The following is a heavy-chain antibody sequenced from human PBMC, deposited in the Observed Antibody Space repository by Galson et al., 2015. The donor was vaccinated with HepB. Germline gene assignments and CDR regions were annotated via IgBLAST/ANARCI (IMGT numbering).Heavy chain of an antibody. CDR1: GGTFSSYG. D-gene: IGHD2-15*01. CDR3: ARVLRGH. Sequence: SVKVSCKASGGTFSSYGLSWVRQAPGQGLEWMGRIIPTISRVNYAQKFQGRVTITAVKSTSTAYMVLSNLRSEDTAVYYCARVLRGHWGQGTLVTVTS. J-gene: IGHJ4*02. CDR2: IIPTISRV. V-gene: IGHV1-69*04.